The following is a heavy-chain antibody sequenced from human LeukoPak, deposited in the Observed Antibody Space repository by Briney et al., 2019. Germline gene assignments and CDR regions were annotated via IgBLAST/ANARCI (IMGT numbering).Heavy chain of an antibody. V-gene: IGHV3-33*07. J-gene: IGHJ4*02. CDR3: ARGGTSAAGIDY. CDR2: IWYDGSNK. CDR1: GFNFRSNG. Sequence: GGSLRLSCAASGFNFRSNGMYWVRQAPGKGLEWVAVIWYDGSNKYYGDSVKGRFTVSRDNSKNTLYLQMNSLRAEDTAVYYCARGGTSAAGIDYWGQGTLVTVSS. D-gene: IGHD6-13*01.